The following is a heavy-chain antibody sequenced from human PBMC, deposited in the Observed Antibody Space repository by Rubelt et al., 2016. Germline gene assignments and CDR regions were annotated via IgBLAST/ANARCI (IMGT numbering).Heavy chain of an antibody. CDR1: GFSFSSSG. V-gene: IGHV3-33*01. D-gene: IGHD3-16*01. J-gene: IGHJ4*02. CDR3: ARDLGSSPFDY. Sequence: QVQLVESGGGVVQPGRSLRLSCSASGFSFSSSGMHWVRQAPGKGLEWVAVIWSDGSNKYYADSVKGRFTISRDNSKNTLYLQMNSRRAEDTAVYYSARDLGSSPFDYWGQGTLVTVS. CDR2: IWSDGSNK.